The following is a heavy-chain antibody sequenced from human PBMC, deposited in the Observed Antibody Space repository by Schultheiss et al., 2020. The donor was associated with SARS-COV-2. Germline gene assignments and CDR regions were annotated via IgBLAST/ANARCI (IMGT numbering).Heavy chain of an antibody. CDR3: ARDVGWQHLSNWFDA. J-gene: IGHJ5*02. V-gene: IGHV3-74*01. CDR2: INNDGSNT. D-gene: IGHD5-24*01. Sequence: GESLKISCAASGFTFSGYWMHWVRQAPGKGLVWVSRINNDGSNTNYADSVKGLFTISRDNAKNTVYLQMNSLRAEDTAVYFCARDVGWQHLSNWFDAWGQGSLVTVSS. CDR1: GFTFSGYW.